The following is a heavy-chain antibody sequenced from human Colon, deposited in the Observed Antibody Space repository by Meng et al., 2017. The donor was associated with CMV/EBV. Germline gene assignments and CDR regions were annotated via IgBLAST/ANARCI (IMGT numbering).Heavy chain of an antibody. V-gene: IGHV4-30-4*08. D-gene: IGHD2-2*01. CDR1: GGSINSGDYY. CDR2: IHHSGNT. CDR3: ARENSTSTGGFDF. Sequence: TLSLTCTVSGGSINSGDYYWAWIRQSPGKGLEWIGYIHHSGNTFYNPSLKSRVTISVDMPNKHFSLNLRSVTAADTAVYYCARENSTSTGGFDFWGQGTLVTVSS. J-gene: IGHJ4*02.